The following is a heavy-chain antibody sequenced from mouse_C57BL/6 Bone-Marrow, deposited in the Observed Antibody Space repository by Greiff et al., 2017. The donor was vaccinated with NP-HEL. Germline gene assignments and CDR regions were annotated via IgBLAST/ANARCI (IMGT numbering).Heavy chain of an antibody. CDR1: GFTFSSYG. J-gene: IGHJ2*01. CDR2: ISSGGSYT. D-gene: IGHD1-1*01. V-gene: IGHV5-6*01. Sequence: EVKLQESGGDLVKPGGSLKLSCAASGFTFSSYGMSWVRQTPDKRLEWVATISSGGSYTYYPDSVKGRFTISRDNAKNTLYLQMSSLKSEDTAMYYCAIITTVPDDWGKGTTLTVSS. CDR3: AIITTVPDD.